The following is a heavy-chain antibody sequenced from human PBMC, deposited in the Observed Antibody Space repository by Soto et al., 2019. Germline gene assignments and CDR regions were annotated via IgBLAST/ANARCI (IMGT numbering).Heavy chain of an antibody. CDR3: ATDFRTPLFDY. J-gene: IGHJ4*02. Sequence: ASVKVSCKASGYTFTSYVMHWVRQAPGQRLEWMGWINAGNGNTKYSQKFQGRVTITRDTSASTAYMELSSLRSENTAVYYCATDFRTPLFDYWGQGTLVTVSS. V-gene: IGHV1-3*01. CDR1: GYTFTSYV. D-gene: IGHD3-3*01. CDR2: INAGNGNT.